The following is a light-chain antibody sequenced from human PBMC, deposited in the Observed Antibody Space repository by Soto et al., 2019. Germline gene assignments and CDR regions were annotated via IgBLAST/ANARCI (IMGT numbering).Light chain of an antibody. J-gene: IGKJ1*01. CDR3: QQYNNWLGT. CDR2: DSS. V-gene: IGKV3-15*01. Sequence: EIVLTQSPAALSVSPGERVTLSCRASQGIGDTLAWYQQKPGQTPRLLIYDSSTRAIGIPIRFSGSRSGTEFILTINGLQFEDFAVYYCQQYNNWLGTFGRGTKVDIK. CDR1: QGIGDT.